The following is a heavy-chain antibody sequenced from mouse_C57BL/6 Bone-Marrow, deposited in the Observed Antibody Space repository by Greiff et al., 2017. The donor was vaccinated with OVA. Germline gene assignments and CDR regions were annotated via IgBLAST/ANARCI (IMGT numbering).Heavy chain of an antibody. Sequence: VQLQQPGAELVKPGASVTLSCKASGYTFTSYWMHWVKQRPGRGLEWIGGIDPNGGGTKYNAKFKSKATLTVDKSSSPAYMQLRSLTSEDSALSNWAKIAITTRNDAMDYWGQGTSVTVSS. CDR1: GYTFTSYW. V-gene: IGHV1-72*01. CDR2: IDPNGGGT. CDR3: AKIAITTRNDAMDY. J-gene: IGHJ4*01. D-gene: IGHD1-1*01.